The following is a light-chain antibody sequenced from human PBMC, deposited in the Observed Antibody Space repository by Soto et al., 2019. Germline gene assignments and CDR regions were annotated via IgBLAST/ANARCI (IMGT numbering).Light chain of an antibody. V-gene: IGKV3-20*01. CDR2: GAT. J-gene: IGKJ4*01. CDR1: QSITSNY. CDR3: QQYGSSLT. Sequence: EIVLTQSPGTLSLSPGERATLSCRASQSITSNYLAWYQQKPGQAPRTLIFGATTRATGIPDRFSGSGSGTDFTLSISTLEPEDSAVYYCQQYGSSLTVGGGTKVEIK.